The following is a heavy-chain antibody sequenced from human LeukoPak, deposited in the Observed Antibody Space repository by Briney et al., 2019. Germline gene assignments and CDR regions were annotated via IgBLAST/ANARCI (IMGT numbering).Heavy chain of an antibody. D-gene: IGHD2-8*01. V-gene: IGHV3-23*01. J-gene: IGHJ4*02. Sequence: GSLRLSCTGSGFPFNMFAMNWVRQAPGQGLEWVSGLRRGIETRKYADSVQGRFTVSRAASKNMVFLQMNDLRPEDTAVYYCAKEQRIRHCSEGVCMEGYYFDYWGQGSLVRVPS. CDR1: GFPFNMFA. CDR3: AKEQRIRHCSEGVCMEGYYFDY. CDR2: LRRGIETR.